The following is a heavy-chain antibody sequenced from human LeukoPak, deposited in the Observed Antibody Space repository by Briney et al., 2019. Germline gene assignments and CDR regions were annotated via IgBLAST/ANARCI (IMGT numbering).Heavy chain of an antibody. CDR3: ARGTRSYFYDSYGYENDYYYMDV. Sequence: SETLSLTCSVSSGSIRGYNWWSWVRQAPGRGLEWIGFVYSTGSTNYNPSLRSRVTLSIDTSKSQFSLALASLTAADTAIYYCARGTRSYFYDSYGYENDYYYMDVWGTGTTVTVSS. D-gene: IGHD3-22*01. CDR2: VYSTGST. V-gene: IGHV4-59*01. CDR1: SGSIRGYN. J-gene: IGHJ6*03.